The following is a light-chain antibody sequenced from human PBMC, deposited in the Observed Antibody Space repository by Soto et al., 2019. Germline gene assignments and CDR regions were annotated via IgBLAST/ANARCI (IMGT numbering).Light chain of an antibody. Sequence: QSALTQPASVSGSPGQSITISCTRTSSDVGGYNYVSWYQQHPGKAPKLMIYEVSNRPSGVSNRFSGSKSGNTASLTISGLQAEDEADYYCSSYTSSSLPYVFGTGTKLTVL. CDR2: EVS. J-gene: IGLJ1*01. CDR3: SSYTSSSLPYV. CDR1: SSDVGGYNY. V-gene: IGLV2-14*01.